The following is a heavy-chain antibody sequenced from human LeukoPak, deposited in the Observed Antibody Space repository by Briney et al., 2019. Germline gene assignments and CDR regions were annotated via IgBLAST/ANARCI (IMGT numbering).Heavy chain of an antibody. CDR2: INPNSGGT. J-gene: IGHJ4*02. CDR3: ARVRQDFWSGYYCDY. CDR1: GYTFTGYY. D-gene: IGHD3-3*01. Sequence: ASVKVSCKASGYTFTGYYIHWVRQAPGQGLEWMGWINPNSGGTKYAQKFQGRVTMTRDTSISTAYMGLSRLRSGDTAVYYCARVRQDFWSGYYCDYWGQGTLVTVSS. V-gene: IGHV1-2*02.